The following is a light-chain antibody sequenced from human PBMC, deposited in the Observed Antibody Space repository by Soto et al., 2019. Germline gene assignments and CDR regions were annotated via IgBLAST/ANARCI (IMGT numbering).Light chain of an antibody. Sequence: EIELTQSPCTLSVSPGERATLSCRAGQSISGKCLACYRHKPGHAPSLLFYGASNRAAGIPDRFSGSGSGTVFTLTISRLEAEDFADYYCQQDSSSGTFGQGTKVDIK. J-gene: IGKJ1*01. CDR1: QSISGKC. CDR2: GAS. V-gene: IGKV3-20*01. CDR3: QQDSSSGT.